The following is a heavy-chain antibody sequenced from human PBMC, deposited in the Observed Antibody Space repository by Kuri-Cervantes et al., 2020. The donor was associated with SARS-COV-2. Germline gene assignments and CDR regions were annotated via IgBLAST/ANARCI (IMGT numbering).Heavy chain of an antibody. Sequence: GASLKISCKGSGYSITSYWISWVRQMPGKVLEWMGRIGPSVSYTNYSPSFQGHVTISADKSIRTAYRQWSSLKASDTAMYYCARRVGYYFYYWGQGTLVTVSS. CDR3: ARRVGYYFYY. V-gene: IGHV5-10-1*01. J-gene: IGHJ4*02. CDR2: IGPSVSYT. CDR1: GYSITSYW. D-gene: IGHD2-15*01.